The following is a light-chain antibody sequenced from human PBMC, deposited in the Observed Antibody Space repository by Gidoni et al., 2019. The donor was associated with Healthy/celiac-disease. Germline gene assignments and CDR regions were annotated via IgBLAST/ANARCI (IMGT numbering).Light chain of an antibody. CDR3: QQSDSTPWT. V-gene: IGKV1-39*01. CDR1: QSISSY. CDR2: AAS. J-gene: IGKJ1*01. Sequence: DIQMTQSPSSLSASVGDRVTITCRASQSISSYLNWYQQKPGKAPKLLIYAASSLQSGFPSRFSGSGSGTDCTRTISSLQPEDFATYYCQQSDSTPWTFGQGTKVEIK.